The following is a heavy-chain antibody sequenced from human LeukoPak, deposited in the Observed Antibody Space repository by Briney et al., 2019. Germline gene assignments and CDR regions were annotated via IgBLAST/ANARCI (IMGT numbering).Heavy chain of an antibody. CDR1: GFTFSSYG. D-gene: IGHD4-17*01. CDR2: IWYDGSNK. CDR3: ARGDYGDSPTFDY. J-gene: IGHJ4*02. Sequence: GGSLRLSCAASGFTFSSYGMHWVRQAPGKGLEWVAVIWYDGSNKYYADSVKGRFTISRDNSKNTLYLQMNSLRAEDTAVYYCARGDYGDSPTFDYWGQGTLVTVSS. V-gene: IGHV3-33*01.